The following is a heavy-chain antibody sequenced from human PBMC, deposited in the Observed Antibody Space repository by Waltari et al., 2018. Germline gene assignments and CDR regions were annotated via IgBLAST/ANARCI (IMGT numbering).Heavy chain of an antibody. D-gene: IGHD3-3*01. CDR3: ARLMEFHDFWSGYPHYFDY. CDR1: GGSISRYY. J-gene: IGHJ4*02. CDR2: IYYSGRT. V-gene: IGHV4-59*01. Sequence: QVQLQESGPGLVKPSETLSLTCTVSGGSISRYYWSWIRQPPGQGLEWIGYIYYSGRTNYNPSLKSRVTISVDTSKNQFSLKLSSVTAADTAVYYCARLMEFHDFWSGYPHYFDYWGQGTLVTVSS.